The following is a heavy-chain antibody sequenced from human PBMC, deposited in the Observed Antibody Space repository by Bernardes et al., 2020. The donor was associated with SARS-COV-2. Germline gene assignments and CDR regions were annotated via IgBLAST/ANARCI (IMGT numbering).Heavy chain of an antibody. Sequence: GGSLRLSCAASGFTFSNAWMSWVRQAPGKGLEWVGRIKSKTDGGTTDYAAPVKGRFTISRDDSKDMLYLQMNSLKTEDTALYYCITDGAYRGSYLNWFDPWGQGTLVTVSS. CDR1: GFTFSNAW. V-gene: IGHV3-15*01. CDR3: ITDGAYRGSYLNWFDP. D-gene: IGHD1-26*01. J-gene: IGHJ5*02. CDR2: IKSKTDGGTT.